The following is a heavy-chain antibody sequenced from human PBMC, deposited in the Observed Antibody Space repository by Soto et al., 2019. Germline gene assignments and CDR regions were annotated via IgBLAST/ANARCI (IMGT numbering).Heavy chain of an antibody. V-gene: IGHV5-51*01. D-gene: IGHD6-13*01. Sequence: GESLKIACKGSGYTFRTHWIAWLRQMSGKGLEWMGIIYPGDSDTKYSQSFQGQVTISADESISNAYLQWPSLKASDTDIYYCAKITGYVAHMDVWGQGTPVTVS. CDR3: AKITGYVAHMDV. J-gene: IGHJ6*02. CDR2: IYPGDSDT. CDR1: GYTFRTHW.